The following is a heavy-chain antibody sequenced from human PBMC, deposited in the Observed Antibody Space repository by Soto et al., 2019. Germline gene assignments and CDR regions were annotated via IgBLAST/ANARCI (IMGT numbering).Heavy chain of an antibody. J-gene: IGHJ5*02. Sequence: GGSLRLSCGASGFTFSSYSMNWVRQAPGKGLEWVSSISSSSSYIYYADSVKGRFTISRDNAKNSLYLQMNSLRAEDTAVYYCALRPAVAGIFNWFDPWGQGTLVTVSS. CDR3: ALRPAVAGIFNWFDP. CDR2: ISSSSSYI. V-gene: IGHV3-21*01. CDR1: GFTFSSYS. D-gene: IGHD6-19*01.